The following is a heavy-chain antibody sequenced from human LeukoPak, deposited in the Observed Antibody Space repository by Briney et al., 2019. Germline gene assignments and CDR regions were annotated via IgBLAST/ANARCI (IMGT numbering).Heavy chain of an antibody. J-gene: IGHJ4*02. Sequence: GASVKVSCKASGYTFTGYYMHWVRQAPGQGLEGMGWINPNSGGTNYAQKFQGRVTMTRETSISTAYMELSRLRSDDTAVYYCARGGGIVVVVAATLTWGQGTLVTVSP. D-gene: IGHD2-15*01. CDR1: GYTFTGYY. V-gene: IGHV1-2*02. CDR3: ARGGGIVVVVAATLT. CDR2: INPNSGGT.